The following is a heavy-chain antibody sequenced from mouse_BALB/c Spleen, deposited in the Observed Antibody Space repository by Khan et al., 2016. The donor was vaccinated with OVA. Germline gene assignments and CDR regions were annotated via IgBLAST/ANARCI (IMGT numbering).Heavy chain of an antibody. Sequence: EVELVESGGGLVEPGGSLRLSCATSGFTFSDYYMSWVRQPPGKALEWLGFIRKKASGYTTEYSASVKGRFNISRDNSQSILYLQRNSLRAGDSATYYCARVDYGYGFAYWGQGTLVTVSA. CDR2: IRKKASGYTT. CDR3: ARVDYGYGFAY. CDR1: GFTFSDYY. J-gene: IGHJ3*01. V-gene: IGHV7-3*02. D-gene: IGHD1-2*01.